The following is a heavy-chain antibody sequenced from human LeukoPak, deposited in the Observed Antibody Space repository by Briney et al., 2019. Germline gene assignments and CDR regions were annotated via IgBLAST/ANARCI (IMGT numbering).Heavy chain of an antibody. J-gene: IGHJ4*02. CDR3: ATGFPQTSRETYYYDSSGYYSFDY. D-gene: IGHD3-22*01. V-gene: IGHV1-24*01. CDR1: GYALTELS. CDR2: FDPEDGET. Sequence: ASVKVSCKVSGYALTELSMHWVRQAPGKGLEWMGGFDPEDGETIYAQKFQGRVTMTEDTSTDTAYMELGSLRSEDTAVYYCATGFPQTSRETYYYDSSGYYSFDYWGQGTLVTVSS.